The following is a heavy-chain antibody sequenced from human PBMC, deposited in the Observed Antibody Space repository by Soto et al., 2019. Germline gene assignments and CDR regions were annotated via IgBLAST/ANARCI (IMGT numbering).Heavy chain of an antibody. J-gene: IGHJ4*02. CDR2: ISATGDTT. CDR1: GFTFNDFA. D-gene: IGHD3-16*02. Sequence: GGSLRLSCAASGFTFNDFAINWVRQTPGKGLEWVSVISATGDTTYNADSVKGRFTISRDNSKNTAYLQMNSLRVEDTALYYCAKGYCSYPKYSFDSWGQGTLVTVSS. V-gene: IGHV3-23*01. CDR3: AKGYCSYPKYSFDS.